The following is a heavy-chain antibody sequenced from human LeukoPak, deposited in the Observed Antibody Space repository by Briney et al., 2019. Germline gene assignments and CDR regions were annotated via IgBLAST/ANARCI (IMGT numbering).Heavy chain of an antibody. D-gene: IGHD1-1*01. CDR3: ARGRTGTNDY. CDR2: INHSGST. V-gene: IGHV4-34*01. CDR1: GGSFSGYY. J-gene: IGHJ4*02. Sequence: SETLSLTXAVYGGSFSGYYWSWIRQAPGKGLEWIGEINHSGSTNYNPSLKSRVTISVDTSKNQFSLKLSSVTAADTAVYYCARGRTGTNDYWGQGTLVTVSS.